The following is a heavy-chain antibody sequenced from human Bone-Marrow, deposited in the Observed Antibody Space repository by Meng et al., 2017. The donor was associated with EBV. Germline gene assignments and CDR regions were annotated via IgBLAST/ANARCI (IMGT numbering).Heavy chain of an antibody. D-gene: IGHD2-21*02. CDR1: GASSSSSNW. CDR2: IYHSGST. Sequence: VRHEEAGRGFVTPSWLLSIICVVCGASSSSSNWWSGVRQPPGKGLEWIGEIYHSGSTNYNPSLKSRVTISVDKSKNQFSLKLSSVTAADTAVYYCARAWSVTSGFDPWGQGTLVTVSS. V-gene: IGHV4-4*02. CDR3: ARAWSVTSGFDP. J-gene: IGHJ5*02.